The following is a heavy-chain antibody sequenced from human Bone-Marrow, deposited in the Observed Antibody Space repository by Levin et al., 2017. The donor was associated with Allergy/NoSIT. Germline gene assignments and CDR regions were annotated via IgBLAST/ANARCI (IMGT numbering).Heavy chain of an antibody. Sequence: HGESLKISCVASGFTFSTYSMHWVHQAPGKGLEWVSSITGSDSYIYQADSVRGRFTISRDNTKNSLYLQVDSLRAEDTAVYYCARDENRGYCSGGSCYRVAFDIWGQGTMVTVSS. J-gene: IGHJ3*02. D-gene: IGHD2-15*01. CDR3: ARDENRGYCSGGSCYRVAFDI. CDR1: GFTFSTYS. V-gene: IGHV3-21*01. CDR2: ITGSDSYI.